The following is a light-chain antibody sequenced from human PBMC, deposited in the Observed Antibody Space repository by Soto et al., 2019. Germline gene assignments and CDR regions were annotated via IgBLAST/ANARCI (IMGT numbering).Light chain of an antibody. CDR1: QSVNNN. Sequence: EIVMTQSPVTLSVSPGERATLSCTASQSVNNNVAWYQQKPGHTPGLLIYSASIGATGTPARFSGSGSGSDFTLTISSLQSEDFAVYYCQQYNKWPLTLGPGTKVDIK. V-gene: IGKV3-15*01. CDR2: SAS. J-gene: IGKJ3*01. CDR3: QQYNKWPLT.